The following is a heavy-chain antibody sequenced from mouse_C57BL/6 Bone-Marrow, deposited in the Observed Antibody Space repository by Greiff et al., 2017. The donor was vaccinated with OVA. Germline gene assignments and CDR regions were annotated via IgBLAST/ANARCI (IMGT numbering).Heavy chain of an antibody. V-gene: IGHV5-6*01. J-gene: IGHJ2*01. CDR3: ARHGDYGSFFDY. D-gene: IGHD1-1*01. Sequence: EVQVVESGGDLVKPGGSLKLSCAASGFTFSSYGMSWVRQTPDKRLEWVATISSGGSYTYCPDSVKGRFTISRDNAKNTLYLHMSSLKSEDTARYYCARHGDYGSFFDYWGQGTTLTVSS. CDR2: ISSGGSYT. CDR1: GFTFSSYG.